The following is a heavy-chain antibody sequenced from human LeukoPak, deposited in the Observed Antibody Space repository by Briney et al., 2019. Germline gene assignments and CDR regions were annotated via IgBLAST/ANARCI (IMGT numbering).Heavy chain of an antibody. D-gene: IGHD1-26*01. CDR2: IKSKTDGGTT. CDR3: TTDPGHSWELLRGSFSDY. CDR1: GFTFSNAW. V-gene: IGHV3-15*01. J-gene: IGHJ4*02. Sequence: KPGGSLRLSCAASGFTFSNAWMSWVRQAPGKGLEWVGRIKSKTDGGTTDYAAPVKGRFTISRDDSKNTLYLQMNSLKTEDTAVYYCTTDPGHSWELLRGSFSDYWGQGTLVTVSS.